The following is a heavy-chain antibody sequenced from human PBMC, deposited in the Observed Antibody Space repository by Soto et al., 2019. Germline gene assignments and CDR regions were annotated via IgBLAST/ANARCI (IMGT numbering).Heavy chain of an antibody. CDR1: GGSISSGDYY. J-gene: IGHJ5*02. CDR3: ARGVDVLVPAAHPNCLDP. D-gene: IGHD2-2*01. Sequence: QVQLQESGPGLVKPSQTLSLTCTVSGGSISSGDYYWSWIRQAPGKGLEWIGYIYYSGSTYYNPSVKSGVTIAADTSKNHFSLKLRSVTAADTAVYYCARGVDVLVPAAHPNCLDPWGQGTLVTVSS. CDR2: IYYSGST. V-gene: IGHV4-30-4*01.